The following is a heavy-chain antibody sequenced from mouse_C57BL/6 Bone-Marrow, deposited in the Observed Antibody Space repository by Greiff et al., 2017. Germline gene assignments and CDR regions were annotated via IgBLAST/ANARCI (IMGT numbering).Heavy chain of an antibody. CDR1: GYTFTDYY. V-gene: IGHV1-76*01. J-gene: IGHJ3*01. CDR3: ALGNRPFAY. D-gene: IGHD2-1*01. Sequence: VHLQQSGAELVRPGASVKLSCKASGYTFTDYYINWVKQRPGQGLEWIARIYPGSGNTYYNEKFKGKATLTAEKSSSTAYMQLSSLTSEDSAVYFCALGNRPFAYWGQGTLVTVSA. CDR2: IYPGSGNT.